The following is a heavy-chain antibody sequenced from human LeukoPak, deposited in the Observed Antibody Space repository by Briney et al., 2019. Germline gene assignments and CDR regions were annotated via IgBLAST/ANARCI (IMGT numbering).Heavy chain of an antibody. CDR2: IRSDGSNK. CDR3: AKKGYSNGWRDSYYFDC. CDR1: GFTFSSYG. Sequence: GGSLRLSCAASGFTFSSYGMHWVRQAPGKGLEWVAFIRSDGSNKYYADSVKGRITISRDNSKLYLQINSLRAEDTAVYYCAKKGYSNGWRDSYYFDCWGQGTLVTVSS. J-gene: IGHJ4*02. V-gene: IGHV3-30*02. D-gene: IGHD6-19*01.